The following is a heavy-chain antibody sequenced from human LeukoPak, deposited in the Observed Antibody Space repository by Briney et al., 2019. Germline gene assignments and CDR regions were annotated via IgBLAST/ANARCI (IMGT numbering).Heavy chain of an antibody. CDR2: ISYDGSNK. V-gene: IGHV3-30-3*01. J-gene: IGHJ4*02. CDR1: GFTFSSYA. Sequence: PGGSLRLSCAASGFTFSSYAMHWVRQAPGKGLEWVAVISYDGSNKYYADSVKGRFTISRDNSKNTLYLQMNSLRAEDTAVYYCARNPRNCSSTSCYDYFDYWGQGTLVTVSS. CDR3: ARNPRNCSSTSCYDYFDY. D-gene: IGHD2-2*01.